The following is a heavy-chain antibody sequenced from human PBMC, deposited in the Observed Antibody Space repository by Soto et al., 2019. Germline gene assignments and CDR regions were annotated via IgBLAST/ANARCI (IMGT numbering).Heavy chain of an antibody. CDR1: GGSVSSGSYY. D-gene: IGHD6-19*01. CDR3: ARGIEGWYQGRYYYGMDV. J-gene: IGHJ6*02. V-gene: IGHV4-61*01. Sequence: QVQLQESGPGLVKPSETLSLTCTVSGGSVSSGSYYWSWIRQPPGKGLEWIGYIYYSGSTNYNPSLKRRVTISVDTSKSQFSLKMGSVTAAVTAVYSCARGIEGWYQGRYYYGMDVWGQGTTVTVSS. CDR2: IYYSGST.